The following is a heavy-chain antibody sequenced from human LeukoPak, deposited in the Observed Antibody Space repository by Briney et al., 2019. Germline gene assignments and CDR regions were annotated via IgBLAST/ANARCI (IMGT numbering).Heavy chain of an antibody. CDR1: GFTFSSYE. CDR2: ISSSGSTI. D-gene: IGHD4-17*01. Sequence: GGSLRPSCAASGFTFSSYEMNWVRQAPGKGLEWVSYISSSGSTIYYADSVKGRFTISRDNAKNSLYLQMNSLRAEDTAVYYCARAHTVTTLGYYYGMDVWGQGTTVTVSS. V-gene: IGHV3-48*03. J-gene: IGHJ6*02. CDR3: ARAHTVTTLGYYYGMDV.